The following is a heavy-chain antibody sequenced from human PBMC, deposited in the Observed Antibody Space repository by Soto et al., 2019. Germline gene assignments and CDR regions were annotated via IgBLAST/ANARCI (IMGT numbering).Heavy chain of an antibody. CDR3: ARAASNVYYYYYYMDV. V-gene: IGHV1-69*13. Sequence: ASVKVSCKASGGTFSSYAISWVRQAPGQGLEWMGGIIPIFGTANYAQKFQGRVTITADESTSTAYMELSSLRSEDTAVYYCARAASNVYYYYYYMDVWGKGTTVTVSS. CDR1: GGTFSSYA. D-gene: IGHD7-27*01. J-gene: IGHJ6*03. CDR2: IIPIFGTA.